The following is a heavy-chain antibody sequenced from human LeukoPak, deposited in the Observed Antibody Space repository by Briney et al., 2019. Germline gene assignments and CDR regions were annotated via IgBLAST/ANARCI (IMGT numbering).Heavy chain of an antibody. CDR1: GFTFSSYT. V-gene: IGHV3-21*01. D-gene: IGHD2-2*02. CDR3: ARVRDLYRDY. Sequence: GGSLRLSCAASGFTFSSYTMNWVRQAPGKGLEWVSSISGSSSYMFYADSVKGRFTISRDNTKNSLYLHMNSLRADDTAVYYCARVRDLYRDYWGQGTLVTVSP. J-gene: IGHJ4*02. CDR2: ISGSSSYM.